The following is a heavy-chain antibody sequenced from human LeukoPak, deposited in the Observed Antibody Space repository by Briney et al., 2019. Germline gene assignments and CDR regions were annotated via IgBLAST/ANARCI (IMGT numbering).Heavy chain of an antibody. V-gene: IGHV4-39*01. Sequence: SGGSLRLSCAASGFTFSSYAMSWIRQPPGKGLEWIGSIYYSGSTYYNPSLKSRVTISVDTSKNQFSLKLSSVTAADTAVYYCARPGSGWRDYWGQGTLVTVSS. CDR1: GFTFSSYA. J-gene: IGHJ4*02. CDR2: IYYSGST. D-gene: IGHD6-19*01. CDR3: ARPGSGWRDY.